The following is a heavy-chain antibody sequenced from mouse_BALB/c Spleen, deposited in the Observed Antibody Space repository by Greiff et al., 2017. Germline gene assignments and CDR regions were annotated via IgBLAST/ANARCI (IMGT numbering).Heavy chain of an antibody. CDR1: GFTFSSFG. V-gene: IGHV5-17*02. J-gene: IGHJ3*01. CDR3: ARDYYGSSYEGVWFAY. Sequence: EVKVVESGGGLVQPGGSRKLSCAASGFTFSSFGMHWVRQAPEKGLEWVAYISSGSSTIYYADTVKGRFTISRDNPKNTLFLQMTSLRSEDTAMYYCARDYYGSSYEGVWFAYWGQGTLVTVSA. CDR2: ISSGSSTI. D-gene: IGHD1-1*01.